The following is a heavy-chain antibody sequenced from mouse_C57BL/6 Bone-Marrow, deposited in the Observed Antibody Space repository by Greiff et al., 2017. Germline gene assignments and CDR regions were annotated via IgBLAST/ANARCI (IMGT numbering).Heavy chain of an antibody. J-gene: IGHJ4*01. V-gene: IGHV1-55*01. D-gene: IGHD1-1*01. CDR1: GYTFTSYW. CDR3: ASSGSNYYGSSYGYAVDY. CDR2: IYPGSGST. Sequence: QVQLQQPGAELVKPGASVKMSCKASGYTFTSYWITWVKQRPGQGLEWIGDIYPGSGSTNYNEKFKSKATLTVDTSSSTAYMHLSSLTSEDSAVCYCASSGSNYYGSSYGYAVDYWGKGTSVTVSS.